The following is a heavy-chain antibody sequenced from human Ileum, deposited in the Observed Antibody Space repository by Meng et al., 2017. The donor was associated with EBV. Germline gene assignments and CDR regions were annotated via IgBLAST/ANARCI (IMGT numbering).Heavy chain of an antibody. D-gene: IGHD3-9*01. V-gene: IGHV4-30-4*01. CDR2: KYHSGST. Sequence: QGLVVPSETLSLTCDVSGGSIGSSGNYWSWIRQPPEKGLEWIGYKYHSGSTYYNPSLKSRVTMSVDTSRNQFSLKLSSVTAADTAVYYCARRGGYDILTPVGWFDPWGQGTLVTVSS. CDR3: ARRGGYDILTPVGWFDP. CDR1: GGSIGSSGNY. J-gene: IGHJ5*02.